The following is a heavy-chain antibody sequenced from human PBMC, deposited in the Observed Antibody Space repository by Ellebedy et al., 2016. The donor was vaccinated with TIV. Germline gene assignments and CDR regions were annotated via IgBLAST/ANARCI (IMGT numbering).Heavy chain of an antibody. CDR3: AKVSGPRIGIWTFFDY. D-gene: IGHD3/OR15-3a*01. J-gene: IGHJ4*02. CDR2: ISGSGGST. V-gene: IGHV3-23*01. Sequence: GESLKISCAASGFTFSSYAMSWVRQAPGKGLEWVSAISGSGGSTYYADSVKGRFTISRDNSKNTLYLQMNSLRAEDTAVYYCAKVSGPRIGIWTFFDYWGQGTLVTVSS. CDR1: GFTFSSYA.